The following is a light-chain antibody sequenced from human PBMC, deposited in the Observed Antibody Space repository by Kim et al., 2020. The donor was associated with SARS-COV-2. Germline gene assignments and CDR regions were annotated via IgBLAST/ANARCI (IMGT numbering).Light chain of an antibody. CDR3: NSRDSSGNRVV. J-gene: IGLJ2*01. CDR2: GKN. Sequence: SSELTQDPAVSVALGQTVRITCQGDSLRSYYASWYRQKPGQAPVLVIYGKNNRPSGIPDRFSGSSSGNTASLTITGAQAEDEADYYCNSRDSSGNRVVFG. CDR1: SLRSYY. V-gene: IGLV3-19*01.